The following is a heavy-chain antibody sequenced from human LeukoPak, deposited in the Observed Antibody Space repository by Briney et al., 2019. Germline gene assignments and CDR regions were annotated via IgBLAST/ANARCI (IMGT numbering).Heavy chain of an antibody. D-gene: IGHD1-26*01. J-gene: IGHJ4*02. CDR2: VYYSGTN. CDR1: GGXVSSISYY. V-gene: IGHV4-61*01. CDR3: ARLTVGTTSFDF. Sequence: PSETLSLTCTVSGGXVSSISYYWTWIRQPPGKGLEWIGYVYYSGTNNLNPSLKSRVTMSVDTSNNLFSLKLTSVTAADTAIYYCARLTVGTTSFDFWGQGALVTVSS.